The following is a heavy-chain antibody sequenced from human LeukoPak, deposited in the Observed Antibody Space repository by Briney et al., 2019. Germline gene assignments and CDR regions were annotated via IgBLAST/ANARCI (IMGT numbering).Heavy chain of an antibody. V-gene: IGHV1-8*01. CDR1: GYTFTSYD. J-gene: IGHJ4*02. Sequence: GASVKVSCKASGYTFTSYDINWVRQGTGQGLEWMGWMNPNSGNRGYAQKFQGRVTMTRDTTISTAYMELSGLRYEDTAVYYCARVYGDIDYWGQGTLVTVSS. CDR2: MNPNSGNR. CDR3: ARVYGDIDY. D-gene: IGHD2/OR15-2a*01.